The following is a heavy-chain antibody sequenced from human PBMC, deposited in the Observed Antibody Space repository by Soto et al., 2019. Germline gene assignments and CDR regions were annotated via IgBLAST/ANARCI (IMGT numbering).Heavy chain of an antibody. D-gene: IGHD1-26*01. V-gene: IGHV6-1*01. CDR2: TYYRSKWYN. CDR3: ATDPPYSNSILHC. Sequence: SQTLSLTCAISGDSVSSNTAAWNWIRQSPSRGLEWLGRTYYRSKWYNDYAVSVKSRIAINPDTSRNQFSLQLNSVTPEDTAVYYCATDPPYSNSILHCWGQGTLVTVSS. CDR1: GDSVSSNTAA. J-gene: IGHJ4*02.